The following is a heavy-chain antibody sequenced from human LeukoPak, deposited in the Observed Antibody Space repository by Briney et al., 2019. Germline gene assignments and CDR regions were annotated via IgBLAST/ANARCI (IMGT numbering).Heavy chain of an antibody. CDR1: GDSVSNNNYA. CDR2: TYYRSQWKN. CDR3: AGGYAFDV. V-gene: IGHV6-1*01. Sequence: SQTLSLTCAISGDSVSNNNYAWNWIRQSPSRGLEWLGRTYYRSQWKNDYARSVMSRISVDPDTSKNQFSLHLSSVSPDDTAVYYGAGGYAFDVWGQGTMVTVSS. J-gene: IGHJ3*01.